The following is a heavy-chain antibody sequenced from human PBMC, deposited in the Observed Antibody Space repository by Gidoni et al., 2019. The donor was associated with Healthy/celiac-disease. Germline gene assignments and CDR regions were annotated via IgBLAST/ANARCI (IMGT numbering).Heavy chain of an antibody. Sequence: QVQLVQSGAEVKKPGASVTVSCKVSGYTLTALSLHWVRQAPGKGLEWMGGFDPEDGETIYAQKFQGRVTMTEDTSTDTAYMELSSPRSEDTAVYYCATGVAGLTRRTYGMDVWGQGTTVTVSS. J-gene: IGHJ6*02. CDR3: ATGVAGLTRRTYGMDV. CDR1: GYTLTALS. V-gene: IGHV1-24*01. D-gene: IGHD3-3*01. CDR2: FDPEDGET.